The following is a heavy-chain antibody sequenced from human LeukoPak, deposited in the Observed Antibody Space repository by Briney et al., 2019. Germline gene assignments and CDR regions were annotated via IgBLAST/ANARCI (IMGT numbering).Heavy chain of an antibody. V-gene: IGHV4-39*01. CDR2: IYYSGST. CDR1: GGSISSSSYY. D-gene: IGHD3-10*01. Sequence: SETLSLTCTVSGGSISSSSYYWGWLRQPPGKGLEWIGSIYYSGSTYYNPSLKGRVTISVDTSKNLFSLKLSSVTAADTAVYYCARQYDITGFGELLWSYMDVWGKGTTVTVSS. CDR3: ARQYDITGFGELLWSYMDV. J-gene: IGHJ6*03.